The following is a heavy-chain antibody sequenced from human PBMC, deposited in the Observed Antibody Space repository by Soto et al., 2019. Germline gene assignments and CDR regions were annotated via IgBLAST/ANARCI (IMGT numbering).Heavy chain of an antibody. CDR1: GGSFSGYY. J-gene: IGHJ6*02. CDR2: INHSGST. V-gene: IGHV4-34*01. D-gene: IGHD6-6*01. CDR3: ARAPLVSLYYYYGMDV. Sequence: QVQLQQWGAGLLKPSETLSLTCAVYGGSFSGYYWSWIRQPPGKGLEWIGEINHSGSTNYNPSLKSRVTISVDTSKTQFSLKLSSVTAADTAVYYCARAPLVSLYYYYGMDVWGQGTTVTVSS.